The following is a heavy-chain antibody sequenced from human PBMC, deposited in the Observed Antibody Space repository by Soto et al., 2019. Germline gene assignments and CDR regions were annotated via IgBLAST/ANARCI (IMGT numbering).Heavy chain of an antibody. D-gene: IGHD6-6*01. CDR2: INHSGST. CDR3: ARGAIARPSRGGHDDAFDI. J-gene: IGHJ3*02. V-gene: IGHV4-34*01. Sequence: SETLSLTCAVYGGSFSGYYWSWIRQPPGKGLEWIGEINHSGSTNYNPSLKSRVTISVDTSKNQFSLNLSSVTAADTAVYYCARGAIARPSRGGHDDAFDIWGQGTMVTVSS. CDR1: GGSFSGYY.